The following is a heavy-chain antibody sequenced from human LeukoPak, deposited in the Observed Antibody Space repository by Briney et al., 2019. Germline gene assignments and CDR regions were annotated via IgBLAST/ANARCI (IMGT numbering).Heavy chain of an antibody. D-gene: IGHD4-23*01. Sequence: GGSLRLSCAASGFTFSNYAMHWVRQAPGKGLEWVAVISYDGSNKYYADSVKGRFTISRDNSKNSLYLQMNSLRAEDTAIYYCARDSPDYGGKGFDYWGQGTLVTVSS. CDR2: ISYDGSNK. CDR3: ARDSPDYGGKGFDY. J-gene: IGHJ4*02. CDR1: GFTFSNYA. V-gene: IGHV3-30*14.